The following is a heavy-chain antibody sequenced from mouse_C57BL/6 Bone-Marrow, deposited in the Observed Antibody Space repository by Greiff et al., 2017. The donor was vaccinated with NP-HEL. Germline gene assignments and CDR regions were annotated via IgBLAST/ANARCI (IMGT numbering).Heavy chain of an antibody. D-gene: IGHD6-2*01. J-gene: IGHJ2*01. CDR2: INPNNGGT. CDR1: GYTFTDYN. Sequence: EVQLQQSGPELVKPGASVKMSCKASGYTFTDYNMHWVKQSHGKSLEWIGYINPNNGGTSYNQKFQGKATLTVNKSSSTAYMELRSLTSEDSAVYYCARWGRSLFDYWGQGTTLTVSS. CDR3: ARWGRSLFDY. V-gene: IGHV1-22*01.